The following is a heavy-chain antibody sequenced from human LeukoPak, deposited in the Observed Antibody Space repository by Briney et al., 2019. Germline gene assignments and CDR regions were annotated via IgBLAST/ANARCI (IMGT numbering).Heavy chain of an antibody. J-gene: IGHJ3*02. Sequence: PGGSLRLSCAASGFTVSSNYMSWVRQAPGKGLEWVSVIYSGDTTYYADSAKGRFTISRDNSNNTLYLQMNSLSAEDTAVYYCARGPVTRFEIWGQGTMVTVSS. CDR2: IYSGDTT. D-gene: IGHD4-17*01. CDR1: GFTVSSNY. V-gene: IGHV3-53*01. CDR3: ARGPVTRFEI.